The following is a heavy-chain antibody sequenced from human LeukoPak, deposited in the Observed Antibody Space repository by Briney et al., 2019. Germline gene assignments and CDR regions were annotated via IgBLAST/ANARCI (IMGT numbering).Heavy chain of an antibody. D-gene: IGHD6-19*01. Sequence: SETLSLTCTVSGYSISSGYFWAWIRQPPGKGLEWIGNIYHTGNTYYNPSLKSRVTISVDTSKNQFSLKLSSVTAADTAVYYCARNPGIAVAGFDYWGQGTLVTVSS. J-gene: IGHJ4*02. CDR1: GYSISSGYF. CDR2: IYHTGNT. V-gene: IGHV4-38-2*02. CDR3: ARNPGIAVAGFDY.